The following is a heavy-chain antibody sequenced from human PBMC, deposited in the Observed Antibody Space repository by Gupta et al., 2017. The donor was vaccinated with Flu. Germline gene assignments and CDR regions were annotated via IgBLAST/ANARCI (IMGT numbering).Heavy chain of an antibody. V-gene: IGHV4-34*01. Sequence: QVQLQQWGAGLLKPSETLSLTCAVYGGSFSGYYWSWIRQPPGKGLEWIGEINHSGSTNYNPSLKSRVTISVDTSKNQFSLKLSSVTAADTAVYYCARATGTTSSQYYYYYGMDVWGQGTTVTVSS. D-gene: IGHD1-7*01. J-gene: IGHJ6*02. CDR3: ARATGTTSSQYYYYYGMDV. CDR2: INHSGST. CDR1: GGSFSGYY.